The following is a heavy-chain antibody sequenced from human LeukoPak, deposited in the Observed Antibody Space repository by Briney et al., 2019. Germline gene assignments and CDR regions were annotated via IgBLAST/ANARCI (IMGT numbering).Heavy chain of an antibody. CDR1: RFTFSNYW. Sequence: GGSLRLSCVASRFTFSNYWMTWVRQAPGKGLERVANINKDGGEKYYMESVKGRFTISRDNAKNSLYLQMNSLRAEDTAVYYCARDLHDWNAPFDYWGQGTLVTVSP. J-gene: IGHJ4*02. CDR3: ARDLHDWNAPFDY. D-gene: IGHD1-1*01. V-gene: IGHV3-7*01. CDR2: INKDGGEK.